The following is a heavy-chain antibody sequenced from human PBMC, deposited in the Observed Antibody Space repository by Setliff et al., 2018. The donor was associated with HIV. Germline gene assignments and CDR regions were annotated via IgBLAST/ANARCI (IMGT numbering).Heavy chain of an antibody. CDR1: GFSLSKSGMC. V-gene: IGHV2-70*11. D-gene: IGHD1-26*01. CDR2: IDWDDDK. CDR3: ARMISYSPYFDY. J-gene: IGHJ4*02. Sequence: SGHMLVNPTQTLTLTCTFSGFSLSKSGMCVSWIRQPQGKALEWLARIDWDDDKYYSTSLKTRLTISKDTSKNQVVLKVTNVDPLDTATYYCARMISYSPYFDYWGQGTLVTVSS.